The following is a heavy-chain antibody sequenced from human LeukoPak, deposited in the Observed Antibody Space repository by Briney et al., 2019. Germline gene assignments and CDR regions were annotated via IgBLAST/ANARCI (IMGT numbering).Heavy chain of an antibody. D-gene: IGHD3-3*01. CDR3: ARDLNDLWSGYYPREREYYYYYYMDV. V-gene: IGHV7-4-1*02. J-gene: IGHJ6*03. Sequence: ASVKVSCKASGYTFTSYPLNWVRQAPGQGLEWMGWINTNTGNPTYARGFTGRFVFSLDTSVSTAYLQISSLKAEDTAVYYCARDLNDLWSGYYPREREYYYYYYMDVWGKGTTVTVSS. CDR2: INTNTGNP. CDR1: GYTFTSYP.